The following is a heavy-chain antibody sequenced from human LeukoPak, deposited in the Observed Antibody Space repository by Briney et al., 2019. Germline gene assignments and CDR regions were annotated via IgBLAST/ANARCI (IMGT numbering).Heavy chain of an antibody. CDR1: GYTFTSYA. CDR3: ARVGSFWSGYYYYLDY. CDR2: INAGNGNT. V-gene: IGHV1-3*03. D-gene: IGHD3-3*01. J-gene: IGHJ4*02. Sequence: ASVKVSCKASGYTFTSYAMHWVRQAPGQRLEWMGWINAGNGNTKYSQEFQGRVTITRDTSASTAYMELSSLRSEDMAVYYCARVGSFWSGYYYYLDYWGQGTLVTVSS.